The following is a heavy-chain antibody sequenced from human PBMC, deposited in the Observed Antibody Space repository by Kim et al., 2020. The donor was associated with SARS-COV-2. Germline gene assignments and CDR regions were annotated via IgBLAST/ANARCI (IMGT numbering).Heavy chain of an antibody. J-gene: IGHJ4*02. CDR1: GFTFSSYG. CDR2: ISYDGSNK. D-gene: IGHD1-1*01. CDR3: AKDQLEGFGPLDY. Sequence: GGSLRISCAASGFTFSSYGMHWVRQAPGKGLEWVAVISYDGSNKYYTDSVKGRFTISRDNSKNTLYLQMNSLRAEDTAVYYCAKDQLEGFGPLDYWGQGTLVTVSS. V-gene: IGHV3-30*18.